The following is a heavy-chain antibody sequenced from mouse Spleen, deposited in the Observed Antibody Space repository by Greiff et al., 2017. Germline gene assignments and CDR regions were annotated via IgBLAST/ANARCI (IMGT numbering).Heavy chain of an antibody. Sequence: QVQLQQSGAELARPGASVKMSCKASGYTFTSYSMHWVKQRPGQGLEWIGYINPSSGYTKYNQKFKDKATLTADKSSSTAYMQLSSLTSEDSAVYYCARKGDSSGPYIYYALDYWGQGTSVTVSS. CDR3: ARKGDSSGPYIYYALDY. D-gene: IGHD3-2*01. CDR1: GYTFTSYS. V-gene: IGHV1-4*01. J-gene: IGHJ4*01. CDR2: INPSSGYT.